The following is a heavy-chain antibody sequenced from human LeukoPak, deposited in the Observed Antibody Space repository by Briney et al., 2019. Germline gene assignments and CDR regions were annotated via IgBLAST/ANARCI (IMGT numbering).Heavy chain of an antibody. D-gene: IGHD3-22*01. J-gene: IGHJ5*02. Sequence: SETLSLTCTVSGGSISSYYWSWIRQPPGKGLEWIGEINHSGSTNYNPSLKSRVTISVDTSKNQFSLKLSSVTAADTAVYYCARGATKNYYYDSSGYYRNWFDPWGQGTLVTVSS. CDR1: GGSISSYY. CDR2: INHSGST. V-gene: IGHV4-34*01. CDR3: ARGATKNYYYDSSGYYRNWFDP.